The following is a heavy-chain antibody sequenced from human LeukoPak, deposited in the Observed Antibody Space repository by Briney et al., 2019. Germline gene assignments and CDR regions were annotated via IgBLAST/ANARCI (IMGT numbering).Heavy chain of an antibody. J-gene: IGHJ5*02. D-gene: IGHD3-9*01. V-gene: IGHV3-30-3*01. CDR1: GFTFSSYA. Sequence: GGSLRLSCAASGFTFSSYAMHWVRQAPGKGLEWVAVISYDGSNKYYADSVKGRFTISRDNSKNTLYLQMNSLRAEDTAVYYCASYPTYYDITWGQGTLVTVSS. CDR3: ASYPTYYDIT. CDR2: ISYDGSNK.